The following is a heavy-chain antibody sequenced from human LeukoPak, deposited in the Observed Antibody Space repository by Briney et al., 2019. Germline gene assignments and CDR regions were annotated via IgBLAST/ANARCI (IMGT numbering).Heavy chain of an antibody. CDR3: ARHLSGVTGYTYGRGIDY. V-gene: IGHV3-7*01. CDR2: IKKDGSEK. J-gene: IGHJ4*02. Sequence: GGSLRFSFAASGLTFSSYWMGWVRRVPGKGLEWVATIKKDGSEKYYVDSVKGRFTISRDNAKKSLYLQMNSLRAEDTAVYYCARHLSGVTGYTYGRGIDYWGQGTLVTVSS. D-gene: IGHD5-18*01. CDR1: GLTFSSYW.